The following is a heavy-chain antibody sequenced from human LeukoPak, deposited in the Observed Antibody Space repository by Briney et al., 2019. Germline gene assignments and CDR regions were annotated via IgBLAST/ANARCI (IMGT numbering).Heavy chain of an antibody. V-gene: IGHV3-23*01. J-gene: IGHJ4*02. D-gene: IGHD3-10*01. Sequence: GGSLRLSCAASGFTFSSYAMSWVRQAPGEGLEWVSAISGSGGSTYYADSVKGRFTISRDNSKNTRYLQMNSLRSEDPAVYYSAKDMGVWFGEFLNFDYWGQGTLVTVSS. CDR1: GFTFSSYA. CDR3: AKDMGVWFGEFLNFDY. CDR2: ISGSGGST.